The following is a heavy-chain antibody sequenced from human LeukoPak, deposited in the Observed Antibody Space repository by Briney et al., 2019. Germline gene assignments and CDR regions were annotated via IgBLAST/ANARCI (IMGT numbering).Heavy chain of an antibody. D-gene: IGHD1-7*01. CDR1: GGSISSYY. V-gene: IGHV4-4*07. Sequence: SETLSLTCTVSGGSISSYYWSWIRQPAGKGLEWIGRIYTSGGTNYNPSLKSRVTMSVDTSKNQFSLKLSSVTAADTAVYYCARDRGMWVTGTTNWFDPWGQGTLVTVSS. J-gene: IGHJ5*02. CDR2: IYTSGGT. CDR3: ARDRGMWVTGTTNWFDP.